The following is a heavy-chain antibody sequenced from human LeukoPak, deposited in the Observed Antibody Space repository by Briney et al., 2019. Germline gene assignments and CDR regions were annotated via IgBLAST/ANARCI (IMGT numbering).Heavy chain of an antibody. CDR2: IYYSGST. D-gene: IGHD2-2*01. Sequence: SQTLSLTCTVSGGSISSGDYYWSWIRQPPGKGLEWIGYIYYSGSTYYNPSLKSRITISVDTSKNQFSLKLSSVTAADTAVYYCARERIVVVPAVLGAFDIWGQGTMFTASS. V-gene: IGHV4-30-4*01. J-gene: IGHJ3*02. CDR1: GGSISSGDYY. CDR3: ARERIVVVPAVLGAFDI.